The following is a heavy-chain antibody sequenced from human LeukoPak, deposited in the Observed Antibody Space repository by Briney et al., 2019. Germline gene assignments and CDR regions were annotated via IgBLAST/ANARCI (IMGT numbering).Heavy chain of an antibody. CDR1: GGSISSYY. CDR3: ARMTYDPHGVDV. Sequence: SETLSLTCTVSGGSISSYYWSWIRQPPGKGLEWIGYIYYSGSTNYNPSLKSRVTISVDTSKNQFSLKLSSVTAADTAVYYCARMTYDPHGVDVWGKGTTVTVSS. D-gene: IGHD5-12*01. J-gene: IGHJ6*04. V-gene: IGHV4-59*01. CDR2: IYYSGST.